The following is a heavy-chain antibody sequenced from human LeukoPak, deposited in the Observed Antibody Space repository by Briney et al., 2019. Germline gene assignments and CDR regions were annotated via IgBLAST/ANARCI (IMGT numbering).Heavy chain of an antibody. Sequence: GGSLRLSCAASGFTFSSYELNWVRQVPGKGLEWVSAISGSGGSTYYADSVKGRFTISRDNSKNTLYLQMNSLRAEDTAVYYCAKLSILTGLNWFDPWGQGTLVTVSS. CDR3: AKLSILTGLNWFDP. CDR1: GFTFSSYE. CDR2: ISGSGGST. D-gene: IGHD3-9*01. V-gene: IGHV3-23*01. J-gene: IGHJ5*02.